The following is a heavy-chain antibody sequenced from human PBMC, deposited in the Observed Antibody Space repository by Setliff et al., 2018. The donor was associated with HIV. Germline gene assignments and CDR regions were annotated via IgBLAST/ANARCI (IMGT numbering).Heavy chain of an antibody. CDR1: GFSLSTSGMC. D-gene: IGHD5-18*01. J-gene: IGHJ4*02. CDR3: ARGGYSYGPFDY. V-gene: IGHV2-70*11. CDR2: IDWDDDK. Sequence: SGPTVVNPTQTLTLTCTFSGFSLSTSGMCVSWIRQPPGKALEWLACIDWDDDKYYSTSLKTRLTISKDTSKNQVVLTMTNMDPVDTATYYCARGGYSYGPFDYWGQGTLVTVSS.